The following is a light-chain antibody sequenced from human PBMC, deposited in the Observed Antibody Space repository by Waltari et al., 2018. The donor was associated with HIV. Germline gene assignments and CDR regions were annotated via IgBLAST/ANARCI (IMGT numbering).Light chain of an antibody. Sequence: SYELTQPPSVSVSPGQTATITCSGDALPKQFASWYQQKAGQAPLMVIYKDNKRPSGIPDRFSGSMSGAIVMLIISGVLPEDEAVYYCESADDSGDHWVFGGGTKLSVL. CDR3: ESADDSGDHWV. CDR2: KDN. V-gene: IGLV3-25*03. J-gene: IGLJ3*02. CDR1: ALPKQF.